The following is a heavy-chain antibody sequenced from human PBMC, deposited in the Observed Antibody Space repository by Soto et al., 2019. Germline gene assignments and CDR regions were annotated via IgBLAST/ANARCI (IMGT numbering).Heavy chain of an antibody. J-gene: IGHJ5*02. D-gene: IGHD4-17*01. V-gene: IGHV4-59*01. CDR3: ARSHTDYGDYSHWFDP. Sequence: SETLSLTCTVSGGSISSYYWSWIRQPPGKGLECIWYIYYSGSINYNPSLKSRVTISVDTSNYQFSLKLSSVTAADTAVYYCARSHTDYGDYSHWFDPWGQGTLVTVSS. CDR2: IYYSGSI. CDR1: GGSISSYY.